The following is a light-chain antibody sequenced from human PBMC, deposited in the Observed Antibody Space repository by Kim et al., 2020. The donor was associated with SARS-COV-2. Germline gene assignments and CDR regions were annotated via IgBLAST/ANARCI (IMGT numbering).Light chain of an antibody. Sequence: VSPGESVTLTCRTSQSISSSLDWYQHKPGQPPRLLIYDAFNRATGVPARFSVSGSGTEFTLTISSLQSEDFAVYYCQRYDNWPWAFGQGTKVDIK. J-gene: IGKJ1*01. CDR1: QSISSS. CDR3: QRYDNWPWA. CDR2: DAF. V-gene: IGKV3-15*01.